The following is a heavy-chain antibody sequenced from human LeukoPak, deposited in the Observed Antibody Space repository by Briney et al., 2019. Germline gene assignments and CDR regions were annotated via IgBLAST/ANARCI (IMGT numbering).Heavy chain of an antibody. CDR3: AKDGVAAAGTEFDY. J-gene: IGHJ4*02. CDR2: ISYDGSNK. V-gene: IGHV3-30*18. CDR1: GFTFSSYG. D-gene: IGHD6-13*01. Sequence: PGGSLRLSCAASGFTFSSYGMHWVRQAPGKGLEWVAVISYDGSNKYYADSVKGRFTISRDNSKNTLYLQMNSLRAEDTAVYYCAKDGVAAAGTEFDYWGRGTLVTVSS.